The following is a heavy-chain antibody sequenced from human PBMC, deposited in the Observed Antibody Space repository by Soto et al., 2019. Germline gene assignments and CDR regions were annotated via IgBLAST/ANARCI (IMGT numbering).Heavy chain of an antibody. CDR1: GGTFSSYA. CDR2: IIPIFGTA. CDR3: AREWGANDYYYYGMDV. V-gene: IGHV1-69*01. Sequence: QVQLVQSGAEVKKTGSSVKVSCKASGGTFSSYAISWVRQAPGQGLEWMGGIIPIFGTANYAQKFQGRVTITADESTSTAYMELSSLRSEDTAVYYCAREWGANDYYYYGMDVWGQGTTVTVSS. J-gene: IGHJ6*02. D-gene: IGHD1-26*01.